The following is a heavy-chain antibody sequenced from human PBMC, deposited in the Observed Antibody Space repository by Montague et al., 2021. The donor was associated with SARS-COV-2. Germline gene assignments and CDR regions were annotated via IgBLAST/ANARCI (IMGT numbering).Heavy chain of an antibody. CDR3: TRHVHMTWPEPSPGFDY. Sequence: SETLSLTCTVSGHSISSSSYNWGWIRQPPGKGLEWIGSVHYNGRTYYNPSLKSRVTIYVDTSKNQISLRLSSVTAADTAVYYSTRHVHMTWPEPSPGFDYWGQGTLVTVSS. D-gene: IGHD1-1*01. V-gene: IGHV4-39*01. CDR2: VHYNGRT. CDR1: GHSISSSSYN. J-gene: IGHJ4*02.